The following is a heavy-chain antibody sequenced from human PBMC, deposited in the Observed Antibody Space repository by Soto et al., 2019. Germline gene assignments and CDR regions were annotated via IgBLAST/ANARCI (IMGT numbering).Heavy chain of an antibody. Sequence: ASVKVSCKVSGYTLTELSMHWVRQAPGKRLEWMGGFDPEDGETIYAQKFQGRVTMTEDTSTDTAYMELSSLRSEDTAVYYCATAFGSYQYYYYYGMDVWGQGTTVTVSS. CDR3: ATAFGSYQYYYYYGMDV. D-gene: IGHD1-26*01. V-gene: IGHV1-24*01. CDR1: GYTLTELS. CDR2: FDPEDGET. J-gene: IGHJ6*02.